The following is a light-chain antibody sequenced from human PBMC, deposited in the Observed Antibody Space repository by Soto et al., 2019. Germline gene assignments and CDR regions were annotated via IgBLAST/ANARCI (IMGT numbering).Light chain of an antibody. V-gene: IGKV1-5*03. CDR3: QQYNSYPWT. Sequence: DIQMTQSPSTLSASVGDRVTITCRASQSISSWLAWYQQKPGKAPKLLIYKASSLESGVPSRFSGSGSGTEFTLTSSSLQPDDFATYYGQQYNSYPWTFGQGTKVEIK. J-gene: IGKJ1*01. CDR1: QSISSW. CDR2: KAS.